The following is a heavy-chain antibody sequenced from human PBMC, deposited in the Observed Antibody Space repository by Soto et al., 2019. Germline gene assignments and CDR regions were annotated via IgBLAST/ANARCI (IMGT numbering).Heavy chain of an antibody. J-gene: IGHJ4*02. D-gene: IGHD4-17*01. Sequence: GGSLRLSCVASGFTFSSYAMSWVRQAPGKGLEWVSTIGGSSGITYYADSVKGRFTISRDNSKNTLYLQMNSLRAEDTAVYYCANPVRDYGDYFDYWGQGTLVTVSS. V-gene: IGHV3-23*01. CDR2: IGGSSGIT. CDR3: ANPVRDYGDYFDY. CDR1: GFTFSSYA.